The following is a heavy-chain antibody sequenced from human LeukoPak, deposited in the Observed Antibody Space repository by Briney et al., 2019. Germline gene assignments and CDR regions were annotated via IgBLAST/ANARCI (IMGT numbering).Heavy chain of an antibody. CDR2: IGTHGTTT. V-gene: IGHV3-23*01. CDR3: TKAGLRGDDSHAKLSDY. CDR1: GFTFSSYA. J-gene: IGHJ4*02. Sequence: GGSLRLSCAASGFTFSSYAMTWVRQAPGKGLEWVSSIGTHGTTTYYADSVKGRFTISRDDSKNTLYLQMNSLRGEDTAVYYCTKAGLRGDDSHAKLSDYWGQGTLVTVSS. D-gene: IGHD2-21*01.